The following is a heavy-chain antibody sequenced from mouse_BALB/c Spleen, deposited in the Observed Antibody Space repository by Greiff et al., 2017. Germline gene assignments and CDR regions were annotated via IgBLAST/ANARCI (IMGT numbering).Heavy chain of an antibody. CDR1: GFTFNSYA. CDR2: ISSGGST. D-gene: IGHD1-2*01. J-gene: IGHJ4*01. CDR3: ARGTTAYAMDY. Sequence: EVKLVESGGGLVKPGGSLKLSCAASGFTFNSYAMSWVRQTPEKRLEWVASISSGGSTYYPDSVKGRFTISRDNARNILYLQMSSLRSEDTAMYYCARGTTAYAMDYWGQGTSVTVSS. V-gene: IGHV5-6-5*01.